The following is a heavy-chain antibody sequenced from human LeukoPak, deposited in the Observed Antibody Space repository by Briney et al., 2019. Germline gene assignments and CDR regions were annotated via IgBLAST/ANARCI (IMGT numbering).Heavy chain of an antibody. Sequence: SETLSLTCTVSGGSVSSGGYYWSWIRQHPGKGLEWIGYIYYSGSTYYNPSLKSRVTISVDTSKNQFSLKLSSVTAADTAVYYCARGRSADYYGMDVWGQGTTVTVSS. J-gene: IGHJ6*02. CDR3: ARGRSADYYGMDV. V-gene: IGHV4-31*03. CDR2: IYYSGST. CDR1: GGSVSSGGYY. D-gene: IGHD2-15*01.